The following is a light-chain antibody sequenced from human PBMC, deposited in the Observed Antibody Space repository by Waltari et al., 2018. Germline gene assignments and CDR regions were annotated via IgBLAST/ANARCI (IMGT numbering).Light chain of an antibody. CDR2: GAS. Sequence: EIVMPQSPASLSGSPGEKATISCRASQSVSSKLAGYQQKPGQAPRLLIYGASTRATGVPARFSGSGSGPEYILTISSLQSEDFAVYYCQHHNNWPPRWTFGQGTKVEIK. CDR1: QSVSSK. CDR3: QHHNNWPPRWT. J-gene: IGKJ1*01. V-gene: IGKV3-15*01.